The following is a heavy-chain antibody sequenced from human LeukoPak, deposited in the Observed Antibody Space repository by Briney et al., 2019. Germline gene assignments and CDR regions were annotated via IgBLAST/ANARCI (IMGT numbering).Heavy chain of an antibody. CDR1: GFTFSYYN. CDR2: IGSSNNYI. CDR3: ARASSIHYYDTHTKDWYFDR. Sequence: GGSLRLSCAASGFTFSYYNMNWVRQVPGKGLEWVSSIGSSNNYIYYADSMKGRFTISRDDAKNSLYLQLNSLSAEDTAVYYCARASSIHYYDTHTKDWYFDRWGRGTLVTVSS. D-gene: IGHD3-22*01. V-gene: IGHV3-21*01. J-gene: IGHJ2*01.